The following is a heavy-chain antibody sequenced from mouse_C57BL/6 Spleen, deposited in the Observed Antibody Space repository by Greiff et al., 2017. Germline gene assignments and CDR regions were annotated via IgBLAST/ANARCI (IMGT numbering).Heavy chain of an antibody. CDR2: FHPYNDDT. CDR3: ARSYYYGSSYYAMDY. Sequence: VQLQESGAELVKPGASVKMSCKASGYTFTTYPIEWMKQNHGKSLEWIGNFHPYNDDTKYNEQFKGKATLTVEKSSSTVYFELSRLTSADSAVYYCARSYYYGSSYYAMDYWGQGTTVTVSS. CDR1: GYTFTTYP. V-gene: IGHV1-47*01. D-gene: IGHD1-1*01. J-gene: IGHJ4*01.